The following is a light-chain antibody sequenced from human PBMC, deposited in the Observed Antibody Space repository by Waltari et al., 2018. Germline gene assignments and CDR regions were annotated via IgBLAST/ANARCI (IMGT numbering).Light chain of an antibody. CDR2: YKSDSEK. Sequence: QPVLTQPPSSSASPGESARLTCTLPSDINFYDFIIYRYQPNPWSPPRFLLYYKSDSEKAQGSGVPSRFSGSKDASANAGILLISGLQSEDEADYYCMFWPNNVWVFGGGTKLTVL. V-gene: IGLV5-37*01. J-gene: IGLJ3*02. CDR3: MFWPNNVWV. CDR1: SDINFYDFI.